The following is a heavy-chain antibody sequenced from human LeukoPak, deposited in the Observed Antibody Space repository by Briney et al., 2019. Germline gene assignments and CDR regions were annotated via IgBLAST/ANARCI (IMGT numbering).Heavy chain of an antibody. V-gene: IGHV1-46*01. CDR2: INPTGGST. CDR1: GYTFTSYY. J-gene: IGHJ4*02. CDR3: ARGYSGSWPLLVYY. Sequence: ASVTVSFMASGYTFTSYYMNWVRQAPGQGLEWMGIINPTGGSTNYAHKFRGRVTITRDTSTSTVYMELSSLTSRGTAGYFFARGYSGSWPLLVYYWGQGNLGTVSS. D-gene: IGHD6-13*01.